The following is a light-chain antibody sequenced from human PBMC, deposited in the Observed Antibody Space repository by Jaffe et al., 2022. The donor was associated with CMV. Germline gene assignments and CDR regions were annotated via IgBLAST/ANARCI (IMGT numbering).Light chain of an antibody. Sequence: QSVLTQPPSASGTPGQGVTISCSGSSSNIGSYVVNWYQQLPATAPKLLIYSNNYRPSGVPGRFSGSKSGTSASLAISGLHSEDEADYYCATWDDSLNGWVFGGGTKLTVL. CDR1: SSNIGSYV. CDR2: SNN. V-gene: IGLV1-44*01. J-gene: IGLJ3*02. CDR3: ATWDDSLNGWV.